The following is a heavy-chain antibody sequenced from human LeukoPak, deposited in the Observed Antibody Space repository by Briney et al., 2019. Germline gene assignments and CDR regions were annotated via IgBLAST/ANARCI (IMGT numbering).Heavy chain of an antibody. D-gene: IGHD2-2*01. CDR2: INPNSGGT. CDR3: ARSGLSVVVPAASNEPNTSFDP. V-gene: IGHV1-2*02. Sequence: WASVKVSCRASGYTFTGYYMHWVRQAPGHGLEWRGWINPNSGGTNYAQKFQGRVTMTRDRSVSTAYMELSRLRSDGPAVYYCARSGLSVVVPAASNEPNTSFDPWGQGTLVTVSS. J-gene: IGHJ5*02. CDR1: GYTFTGYY.